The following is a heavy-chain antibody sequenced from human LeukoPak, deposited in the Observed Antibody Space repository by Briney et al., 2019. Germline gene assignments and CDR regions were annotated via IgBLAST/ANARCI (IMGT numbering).Heavy chain of an antibody. D-gene: IGHD5-12*01. CDR2: ISAYNGNT. CDR1: GYTFTGYG. J-gene: IGHJ4*02. CDR3: ARGYSGYDYEDY. V-gene: IGHV1-18*04. Sequence: ASVRGSCKASGYTFTGYGISWVRQAPGQGLEWVGWISAYNGNTNYAQKLQGRVTMTTDTSTSTAYMELRSLRSDDTAVYYCARGYSGYDYEDYWGQGTLVTVSS.